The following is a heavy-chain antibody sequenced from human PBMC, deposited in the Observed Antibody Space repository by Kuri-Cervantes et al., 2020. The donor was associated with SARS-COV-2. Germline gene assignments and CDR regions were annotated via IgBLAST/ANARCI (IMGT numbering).Heavy chain of an antibody. V-gene: IGHV4-59*01. CDR3: AREDIVVVPAAGGSGVDV. CDR1: GGSISSYY. Sequence: SETLSLTCTVSGGSISSYYWSWIRQPPGKGLEWIGYIYYSGSTNYNPSLKSRVTISVDTSKNQLSLKLSSVTAADTAVYYCAREDIVVVPAAGGSGVDVWGQGTTVTVSS. CDR2: IYYSGST. J-gene: IGHJ6*02. D-gene: IGHD2-2*01.